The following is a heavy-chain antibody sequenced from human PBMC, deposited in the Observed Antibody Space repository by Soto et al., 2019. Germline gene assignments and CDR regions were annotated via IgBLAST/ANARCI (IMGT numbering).Heavy chain of an antibody. CDR1: GGSIDRSSYY. CDR2: RYNSGTT. Sequence: SETLSLTCTVSGGSIDRSSYYWAWIRQPPGKGLEWIGGRYNSGTTIYNPSLESRPTISVHTSKNQFSLKLSSVTAADTAMYYCARARKGSGSDYYYHYGMDVWGKGTTVTVSS. D-gene: IGHD3-3*01. CDR3: ARARKGSGSDYYYHYGMDV. V-gene: IGHV4-39*07. J-gene: IGHJ6*04.